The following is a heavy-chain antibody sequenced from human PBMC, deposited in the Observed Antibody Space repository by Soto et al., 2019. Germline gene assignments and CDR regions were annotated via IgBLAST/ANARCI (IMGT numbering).Heavy chain of an antibody. CDR3: ARVYYDFWSGYPNWFDP. CDR1: GGSISSGDYY. CDR2: IYYSGST. D-gene: IGHD3-3*01. Sequence: PSETLSLTCTDSGGSISSGDYYWSWIRQPPGKGLEWIGYIYYSGSTYYNPSLKSRVTISVDTSKNQFSLKLSSVTAADTAVYYCARVYYDFWSGYPNWFDPWGQGTLVTVSS. J-gene: IGHJ5*02. V-gene: IGHV4-30-4*01.